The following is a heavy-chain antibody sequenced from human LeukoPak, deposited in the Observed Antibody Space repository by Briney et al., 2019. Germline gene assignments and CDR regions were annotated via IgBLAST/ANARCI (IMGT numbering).Heavy chain of an antibody. J-gene: IGHJ4*02. D-gene: IGHD6-6*01. V-gene: IGHV5-51*01. CDR1: VYRFTSYW. CDR2: IYPVDSHT. Sequence: GESLKISCKGSVYRFTSYWIGWVRHMRGKGLGCMGIIYPVDSHTRYSPSFPGPVTPSADKTISTAYLQSSILKGSDTAMYYCARPIGSSSVSDDWGQGTLVTVSS. CDR3: ARPIGSSSVSDD.